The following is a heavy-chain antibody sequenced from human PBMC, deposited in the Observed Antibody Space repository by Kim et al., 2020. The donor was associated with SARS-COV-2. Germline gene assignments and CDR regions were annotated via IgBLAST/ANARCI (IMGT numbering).Heavy chain of an antibody. D-gene: IGHD6-19*01. CDR2: ISVSGNST. V-gene: IGHV3-23*01. J-gene: IGHJ4*02. CDR1: GFTFNSFA. Sequence: GGSLRLSCAASGFTFNSFAMSWVRQAPGKGLECVSAISVSGNSTYYADSVKGRFTISRDNSKNTLYLQMNSLRAEDTAVYYCAKKWGGSGWSFDYWGQGTLVTVSS. CDR3: AKKWGGSGWSFDY.